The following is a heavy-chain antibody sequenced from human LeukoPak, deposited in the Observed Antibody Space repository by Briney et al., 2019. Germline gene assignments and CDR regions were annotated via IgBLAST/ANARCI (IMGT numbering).Heavy chain of an antibody. CDR1: GGSISSYY. Sequence: SETLSLTCTVSGGSISSYYWSWIRQPPGKGLEWIGYIYTSGSTNYNPSLKSRVTISVDTSKNQFSLKLSSVTAADTVVYYCARHGVRRGYSYGYFDYWGQGTLVTVSS. CDR2: IYTSGST. J-gene: IGHJ4*02. D-gene: IGHD5-18*01. CDR3: ARHGVRRGYSYGYFDY. V-gene: IGHV4-4*09.